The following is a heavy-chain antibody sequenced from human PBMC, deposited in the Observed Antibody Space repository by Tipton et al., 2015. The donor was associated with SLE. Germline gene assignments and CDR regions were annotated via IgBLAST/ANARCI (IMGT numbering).Heavy chain of an antibody. J-gene: IGHJ4*02. CDR1: GGSLSGHNW. V-gene: IGHV4-4*02. CDR3: ARDYYGSGSYHFDY. D-gene: IGHD3-10*01. Sequence: TLSLTCAVYGGSLSGHNWRWSWVRQAPGQGLEWIGSIYYSGTTSYNASLESRVTISVDTSKNQFSLRLSSVTAADTAVYYCARDYYGSGSYHFDYWGQGTLVTVSS. CDR2: IYYSGTT.